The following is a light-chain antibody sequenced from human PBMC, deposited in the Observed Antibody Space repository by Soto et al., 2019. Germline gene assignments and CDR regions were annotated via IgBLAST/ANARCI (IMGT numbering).Light chain of an antibody. CDR3: QQYGSSPA. J-gene: IGKJ4*01. CDR2: GAS. Sequence: EIVLTQSPGTLSFSPGERATLSCRASQSVGSNYLAWYQQKPGQAPRLLIYGASSRATGIPDRFSGSGSGTDFTLTISRLEPEDFAVYYCQQYGSSPAFGGGTKVDIK. V-gene: IGKV3-20*01. CDR1: QSVGSNY.